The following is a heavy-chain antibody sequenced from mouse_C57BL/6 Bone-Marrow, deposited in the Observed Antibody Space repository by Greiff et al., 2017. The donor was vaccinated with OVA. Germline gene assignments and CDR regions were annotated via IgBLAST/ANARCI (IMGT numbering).Heavy chain of an antibody. CDR3: AREGLRRDFDY. V-gene: IGHV1-54*01. Sequence: VQRVESGAELVRPGTSVKVSCKASGYAFTNYLIEWVKQRPGQGLEWIGVINPGSGGTNYNEKFKGKATLTADKSSSTAYMQLSSLTSEDSAVYFCAREGLRRDFDYWGQGTTLTVSS. D-gene: IGHD2-4*01. J-gene: IGHJ2*01. CDR1: GYAFTNYL. CDR2: INPGSGGT.